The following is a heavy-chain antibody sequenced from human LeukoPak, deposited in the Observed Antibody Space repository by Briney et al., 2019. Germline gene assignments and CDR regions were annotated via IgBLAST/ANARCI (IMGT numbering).Heavy chain of an antibody. CDR3: ARDRPSYYYYYYGMDV. J-gene: IGHJ6*04. CDR2: INSDGSST. Sequence: GGSLRLSCAASGFTFSSYWMHWVRQAPGKGLVWVSRINSDGSSTSYADSVKGRFTISRDNAKNTLYLQMNSLRAEDTAVYYCARDRPSYYYYYYGMDVWGKGTTVTVSS. CDR1: GFTFSSYW. V-gene: IGHV3-74*01.